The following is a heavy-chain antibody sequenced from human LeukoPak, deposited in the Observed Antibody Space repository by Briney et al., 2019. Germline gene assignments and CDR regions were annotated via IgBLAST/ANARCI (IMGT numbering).Heavy chain of an antibody. J-gene: IGHJ4*02. D-gene: IGHD5-12*01. Sequence: SETLSLTCTVSAGSISTYYWSWIRQPPGKGLEWIGNIYSSGSPNYNPSLNSRVTISVDTSKNQFSLKLRSVTAADTAVYYCAGHRTNSAYDPFDYWGQGTLVTVSS. CDR3: AGHRTNSAYDPFDY. CDR2: IYSSGSP. V-gene: IGHV4-4*09. CDR1: AGSISTYY.